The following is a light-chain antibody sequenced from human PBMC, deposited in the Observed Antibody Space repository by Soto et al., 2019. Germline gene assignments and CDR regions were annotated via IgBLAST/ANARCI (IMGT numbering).Light chain of an antibody. CDR1: QSVADN. CDR3: QQRSNWPRT. J-gene: IGKJ1*01. Sequence: EVVMTQSPATLSVSPGERVTLSCRSSQSVADNLAWYQQKPGQAPRLLIYAVSTRATGIPARFSGSGSGTDFTLTISSLEPEDFAVYYCQQRSNWPRTFGQGTKVDIK. CDR2: AVS. V-gene: IGKV3-11*01.